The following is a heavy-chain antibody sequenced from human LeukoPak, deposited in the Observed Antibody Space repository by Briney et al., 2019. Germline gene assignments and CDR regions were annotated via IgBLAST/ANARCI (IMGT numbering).Heavy chain of an antibody. D-gene: IGHD3-10*01. CDR3: ARVVMVRGVTYYFDC. Sequence: SVKVSCKASGGTFSSYAISWVRQAPGQGLEWMGGIIPIFGTANYAQKFQGRVTITTDESTSTAYMELSSLRSEDTAVYYCARVVMVRGVTYYFDCWGQGTLATVSS. CDR1: GGTFSSYA. V-gene: IGHV1-69*05. J-gene: IGHJ4*02. CDR2: IIPIFGTA.